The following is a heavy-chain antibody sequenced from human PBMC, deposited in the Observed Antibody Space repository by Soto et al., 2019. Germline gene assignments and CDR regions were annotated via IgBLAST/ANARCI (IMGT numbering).Heavy chain of an antibody. V-gene: IGHV5-51*01. D-gene: IGHD2-2*01. CDR1: GFTFTSYW. CDR3: AEHEGYCSTTTCSNFDY. CDR2: IYPGDSDS. Sequence: PGESLKISCKGSGFTFTSYWIAWVRQMPGKGLEWMRIIYPGDSDSSYSPSFQGQVTISADKSINTAYLHWSSLKASDTAIYYCAEHEGYCSTTTCSNFDYWGQGTLVTVSS. J-gene: IGHJ4*02.